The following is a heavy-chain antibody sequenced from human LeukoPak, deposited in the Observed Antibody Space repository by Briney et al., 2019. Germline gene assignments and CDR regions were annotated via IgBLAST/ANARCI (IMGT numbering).Heavy chain of an antibody. CDR1: GGSISSYY. CDR2: IYYSGTT. CDR3: ARGRSDYPDRFDY. V-gene: IGHV4-59*01. D-gene: IGHD4-17*01. J-gene: IGHJ4*02. Sequence: PSETLSLTCTVSGGSISSYYWSWIRQPPGKGLEWIGYIYYSGTTNYNPSLKSRVTISVDTSKNHFSLKLSPVTAADTAVYYCARGRSDYPDRFDYWGQGTLVTVSS.